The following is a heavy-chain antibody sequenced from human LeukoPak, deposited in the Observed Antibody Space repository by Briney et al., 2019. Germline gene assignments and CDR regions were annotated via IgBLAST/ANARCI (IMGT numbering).Heavy chain of an antibody. D-gene: IGHD3-22*01. CDR3: TKYYYDSSGYLYYFDS. J-gene: IGHJ4*02. V-gene: IGHV3-15*01. CDR1: GFTFSNAW. CDR2: IKSKTDGGTT. Sequence: TGGSLRLSCAASGFTFSNAWMSWVRQAPGKGLEWVGRIKSKTDGGTTDYAAPVKGRFTISGDDSKNTLYLQMNSLKTEDTAVYYCTKYYYDSSGYLYYFDSWGQGTLVTVSS.